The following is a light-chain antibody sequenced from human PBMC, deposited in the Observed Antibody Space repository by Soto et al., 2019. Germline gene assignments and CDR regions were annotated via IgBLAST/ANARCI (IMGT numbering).Light chain of an antibody. V-gene: IGKV1-5*03. CDR2: KAP. J-gene: IGKJ2*01. CDR1: QSISSW. Sequence: DIQMTQSPSTLSASVGDRVSITCRASQSISSWLAWYQQKPGKAPKLLIYKAPSLESGVPSRFSGSGSGTEFTLTISSLQPDDFATYYYQQYNSYPRAFGQGTKVDIK. CDR3: QQYNSYPRA.